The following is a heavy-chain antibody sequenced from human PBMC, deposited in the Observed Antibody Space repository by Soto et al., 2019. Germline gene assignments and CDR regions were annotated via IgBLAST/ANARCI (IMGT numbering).Heavy chain of an antibody. J-gene: IGHJ6*02. D-gene: IGHD6-13*01. CDR1: GFTFSSYG. CDR3: AKVEAGPGTWSNPNFYYALDV. V-gene: IGHV3-30*18. CDR2: ISYDGSNK. Sequence: QVQLVESGGGVVQPGRSLRLSCAASGFTFSSYGMHWVRQAPGKGLEWVAVISYDGSNKYYADSVKGRFTISRDISKNTLYLQMNSLRAEDTALYYCAKVEAGPGTWSNPNFYYALDVWGQGTTVTVSS.